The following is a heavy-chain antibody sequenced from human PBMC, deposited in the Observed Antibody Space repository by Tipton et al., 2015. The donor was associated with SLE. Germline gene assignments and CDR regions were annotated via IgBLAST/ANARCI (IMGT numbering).Heavy chain of an antibody. J-gene: IGHJ4*02. CDR2: ISSSSSYI. CDR1: GFTFSSYS. D-gene: IGHD6-19*01. CDR3: AREGEYSSGWYYFDY. Sequence: SLRLSCAASGFTFSSYSMNWVRQAPGKGLEWVSSISSSSSYIYYADSVKGRFTISRDNAKNSLYLQMNSLRAEDTAVYYCAREGEYSSGWYYFDYWGQGTLVTVSS. V-gene: IGHV3-21*01.